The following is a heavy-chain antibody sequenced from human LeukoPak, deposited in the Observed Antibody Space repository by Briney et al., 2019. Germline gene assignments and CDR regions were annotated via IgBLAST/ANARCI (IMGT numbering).Heavy chain of an antibody. J-gene: IGHJ4*02. Sequence: GGSLRLSCSASGFTFSGFAMHWVRQAPGKGLEYVSVISNNGDNTYYTDSVEGRFTISRDNSKNTLYLQMSSLRAEDTAVYYCAKDVGATGSFDYWGQGTLVTVSS. V-gene: IGHV3-64D*06. D-gene: IGHD1-26*01. CDR1: GFTFSGFA. CDR2: ISNNGDNT. CDR3: AKDVGATGSFDY.